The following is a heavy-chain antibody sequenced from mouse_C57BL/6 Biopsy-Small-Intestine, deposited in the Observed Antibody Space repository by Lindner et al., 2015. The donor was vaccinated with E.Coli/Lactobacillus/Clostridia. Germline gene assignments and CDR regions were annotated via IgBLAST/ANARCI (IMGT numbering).Heavy chain of an antibody. CDR1: GFNIKDFF. J-gene: IGHJ1*03. Sequence: VQLQESGAELLKPGASVKLSCTASGFNIKDFFIHWVKQTTKQGLECIGRIDPEDGETTNAPKFQDKATLTSDTPSNTAYLQLSSLTSEDTAVYFCVRSGHTGYLDVWGTGTTVTVSS. CDR2: IDPEDGET. V-gene: IGHV14-2*01. D-gene: IGHD3-1*01. CDR3: VRSGHTGYLDV.